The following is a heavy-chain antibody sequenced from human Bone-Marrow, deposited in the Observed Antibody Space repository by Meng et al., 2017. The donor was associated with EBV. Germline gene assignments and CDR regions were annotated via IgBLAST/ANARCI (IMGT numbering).Heavy chain of an antibody. Sequence: QVQRQASGPGRLKPSGTRSLTCAVSGASISGSNWWSWVRQHPGKGLGWIGEIWHGGNTNYNPSLKSRVTISVDKSGNQFSLNLNSVTAADTAVYYCARGNSYNVPSFDYWGQGTLVTVSS. V-gene: IGHV4-4*02. D-gene: IGHD5-24*01. CDR1: GASISGSNW. J-gene: IGHJ4*02. CDR2: IWHGGNT. CDR3: ARGNSYNVPSFDY.